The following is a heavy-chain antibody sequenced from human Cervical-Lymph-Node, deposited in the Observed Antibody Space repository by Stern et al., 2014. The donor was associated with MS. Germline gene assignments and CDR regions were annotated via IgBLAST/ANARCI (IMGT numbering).Heavy chain of an antibody. D-gene: IGHD1-1*01. V-gene: IGHV4-59*01. CDR1: DDSISSKF. CDR3: ARVSGRGTRQNWFDS. Sequence: VQLVESGPGLVKPSETVSLTCTVSDDSISSKFWNWIRQHPGKGLEWIGYIYSDGSTNYNPSLKSRVTISVDTSKNQFSLRLTSVTAADTAVYYCARVSGRGTRQNWFDSWGQGTLVTVSS. J-gene: IGHJ5*01. CDR2: IYSDGST.